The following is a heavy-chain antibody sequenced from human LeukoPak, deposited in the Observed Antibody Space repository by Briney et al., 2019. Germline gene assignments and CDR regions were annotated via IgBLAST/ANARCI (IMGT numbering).Heavy chain of an antibody. J-gene: IGHJ4*02. CDR2: IYYSGST. Sequence: SETLSLTCTVSGGSISSSSYYWGWIRQPPGKGLEWIGSIYYSGSTYYNPSLKSRVTISVDTSKNQFSLKLSSVTAADTAVYYCARRYYDSSDDYWGQGTLVTVSS. V-gene: IGHV4-39*01. D-gene: IGHD3-22*01. CDR1: GGSISSSSYY. CDR3: ARRYYDSSDDY.